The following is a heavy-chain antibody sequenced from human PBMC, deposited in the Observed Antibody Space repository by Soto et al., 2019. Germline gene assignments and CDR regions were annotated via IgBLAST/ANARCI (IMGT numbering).Heavy chain of an antibody. D-gene: IGHD3-10*01. CDR1: GYTFTSHG. V-gene: IGHV1-18*04. Sequence: QVQLVQSAAEVKKPGASVKVSCKASGYTFTSHGVSWVRQAPGQGLEWRGWISAYNRNPKYAQNLQSRVTMPTETYTSTVNLELKNLKSDDTDVYYCASDQRSKAHPYDYYGMDVWGQGPTVTVSS. CDR2: ISAYNRNP. CDR3: ASDQRSKAHPYDYYGMDV. J-gene: IGHJ6*02.